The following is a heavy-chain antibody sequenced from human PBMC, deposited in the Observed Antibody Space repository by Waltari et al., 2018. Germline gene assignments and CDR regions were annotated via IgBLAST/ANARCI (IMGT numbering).Heavy chain of an antibody. V-gene: IGHV1-3*01. CDR3: ARGQFPPHRPVDY. D-gene: IGHD6-6*01. J-gene: IGHJ4*02. Sequence: QVQLVQSGAEVKKPGASVKVSCKASGYTFTSYAMHWVRQAPGQRLEWTGWINAGNGNTKYSQKFQGRVTMTRDTSTSTVYMELSSLRSEDTAVYYCARGQFPPHRPVDYWGQGTLVTVSS. CDR2: INAGNGNT. CDR1: GYTFTSYA.